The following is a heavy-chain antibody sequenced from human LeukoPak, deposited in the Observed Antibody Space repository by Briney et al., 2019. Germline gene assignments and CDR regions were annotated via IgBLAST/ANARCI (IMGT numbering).Heavy chain of an antibody. CDR1: GGSFSGYY. Sequence: SETLSLTXAVYGGSFSGYYWSWIRQPPGKGVEWIEEINHSGSTNDNPSLKSRVTISVDTSKNQFSLKLSSVTAADTAVYYCARLPGGLKYYYDSSGYYYPTVDAFDIWGQGTMVTVSS. CDR2: INHSGST. J-gene: IGHJ3*02. CDR3: ARLPGGLKYYYDSSGYYYPTVDAFDI. V-gene: IGHV4-34*01. D-gene: IGHD3-22*01.